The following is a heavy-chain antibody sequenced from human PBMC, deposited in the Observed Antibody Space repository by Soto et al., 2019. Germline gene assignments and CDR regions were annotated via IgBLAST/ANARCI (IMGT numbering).Heavy chain of an antibody. Sequence: GSLRLSCAASGFTFSNAWMSWVRQAPGKGLEWVGRIKSKTDGGTTDYAAPVKGRFTISRDDSKNTLYLQMNSLKTGDTAVYYCTTAGTYYYDSSGYRPPSFDYWGQGTLVTVSS. J-gene: IGHJ4*02. V-gene: IGHV3-15*01. CDR2: IKSKTDGGTT. CDR3: TTAGTYYYDSSGYRPPSFDY. D-gene: IGHD3-22*01. CDR1: GFTFSNAW.